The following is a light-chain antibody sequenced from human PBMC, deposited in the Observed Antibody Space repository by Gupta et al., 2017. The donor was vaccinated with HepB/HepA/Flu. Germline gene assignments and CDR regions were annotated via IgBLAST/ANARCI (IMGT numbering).Light chain of an antibody. CDR2: AVS. CDR1: SSNVGDYND. Sequence: ALTQPAAVSGSPGHSITISCTGTSSNVGDYNDVSWYQQNPGKAHKLMIYAVSRRPSGVSKRFSGSKCSNAASLTIAGRQAEEEDDYYCSSDTSSSGLVFGGGTKLTVL. V-gene: IGLV2-14*01. J-gene: IGLJ2*01. CDR3: SSDTSSSGLV.